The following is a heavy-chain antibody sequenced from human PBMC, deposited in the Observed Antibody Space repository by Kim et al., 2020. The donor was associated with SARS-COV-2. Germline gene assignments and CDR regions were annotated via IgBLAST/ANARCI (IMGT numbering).Heavy chain of an antibody. CDR3: AKGTSSSCWTGRDV. V-gene: IGHV3-23*01. Sequence: GGSLRLSCAASGFTFSSYAMTWVRQAPGKGLEWVSVISGSGNNTYYAGSVKGRFTISRDNSKNTVHLQMNGLRVEDTAVYYCAKGTSSSCWTGRDVWGQG. D-gene: IGHD2-2*01. J-gene: IGHJ6*02. CDR1: GFTFSSYA. CDR2: ISGSGNNT.